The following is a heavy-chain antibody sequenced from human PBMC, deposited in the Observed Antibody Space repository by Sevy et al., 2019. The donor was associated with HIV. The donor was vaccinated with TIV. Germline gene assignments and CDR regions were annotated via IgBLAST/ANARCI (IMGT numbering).Heavy chain of an antibody. CDR1: GFTSSSYG. CDR3: AKAFVSEALTGDYFDY. J-gene: IGHJ4*02. CDR2: ISYDGSNK. Sequence: GSLRLSCAASGFTSSSYGMHWVRQAPGKGLEWVAVISYDGSNKYYADSVKGRFTISRDNSKNTLYLQMNSLRAEDTAVYYCAKAFVSEALTGDYFDYWGQGTLVTVSS. V-gene: IGHV3-30*18. D-gene: IGHD3-16*01.